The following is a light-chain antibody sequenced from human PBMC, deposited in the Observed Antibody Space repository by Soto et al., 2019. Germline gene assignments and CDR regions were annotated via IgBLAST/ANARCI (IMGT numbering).Light chain of an antibody. Sequence: QSALTQPPSASGSPGQSVTISCTGTSSDVGGYNYVSWYQQPPGKAPKLMIFEVSKRPSGVPDRFSGAKSANTASLTVSGLQAEDEADYYCSTYAGSNNLVVFGGGTKVTVL. CDR1: SSDVGGYNY. CDR3: STYAGSNNLVV. V-gene: IGLV2-8*01. J-gene: IGLJ2*01. CDR2: EVS.